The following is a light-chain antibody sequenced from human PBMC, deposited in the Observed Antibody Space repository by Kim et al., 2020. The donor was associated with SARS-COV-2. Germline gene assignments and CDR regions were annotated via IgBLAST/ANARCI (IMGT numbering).Light chain of an antibody. CDR2: DAS. Sequence: LSPGEKATLSCRASQSVSSYLAWYQQKPGKAPRLLISDASNRATGIPARFSGSGSATDFTLTISTLEAEDFAVYYCQQYDKWPPTFGPGTRLEIK. CDR3: QQYDKWPPT. J-gene: IGKJ5*01. V-gene: IGKV3-11*01. CDR1: QSVSSY.